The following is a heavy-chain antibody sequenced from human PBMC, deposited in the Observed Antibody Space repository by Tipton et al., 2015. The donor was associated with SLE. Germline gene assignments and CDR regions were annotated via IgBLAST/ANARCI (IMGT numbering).Heavy chain of an antibody. J-gene: IGHJ4*02. CDR1: GFSFGNYA. Sequence: SLRLSCAASGFSFGNYAINWVRQAPGKGLEWVSVIYAGGSSAYYLDSVKGRFTISRDNSKNMVYLQMNSLRAEDTAIYYCAKDHQGGDGYIVIDYWGQGALVTVSS. CDR2: IYAGGSSA. V-gene: IGHV3-23*03. CDR3: AKDHQGGDGYIVIDY. D-gene: IGHD5-24*01.